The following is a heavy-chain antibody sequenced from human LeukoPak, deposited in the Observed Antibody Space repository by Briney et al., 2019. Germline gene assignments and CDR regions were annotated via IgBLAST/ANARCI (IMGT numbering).Heavy chain of an antibody. Sequence: GGSLRLSCAASRFAFHNHAMTEIRQAPERGVEGGSSISVDGGDIKYTDSAKGRFTISRDNSKGTLYLQMDSLRVEDTAVYYCGKDPNGNFIGAFDIWGQGTMVTVSS. CDR3: GKDPNGNFIGAFDI. D-gene: IGHD4-23*01. V-gene: IGHV3-23*01. J-gene: IGHJ3*02. CDR1: RFAFHNHA. CDR2: ISVDGGDI.